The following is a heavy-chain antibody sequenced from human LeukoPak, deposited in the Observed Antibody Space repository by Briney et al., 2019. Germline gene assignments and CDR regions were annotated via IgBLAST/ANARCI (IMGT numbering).Heavy chain of an antibody. V-gene: IGHV4-59*02. CDR2: FYSGST. CDR3: ARLYYDSSGYYYFDY. J-gene: IGHJ4*02. D-gene: IGHD3-22*01. Sequence: SETLSLTCAVSGGSVSTSYYWSWIRQPPGKGLEWIGYFYSGSTNYNPSLRSRVTISVDTSKNQFSLKLSSVTAADTAVYYCARLYYDSSGYYYFDYWGQGTLVTVSS. CDR1: GGSVSTSYY.